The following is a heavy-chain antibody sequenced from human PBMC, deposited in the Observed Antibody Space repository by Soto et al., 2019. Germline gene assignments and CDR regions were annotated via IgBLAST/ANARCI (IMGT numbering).Heavy chain of an antibody. D-gene: IGHD1-26*01. CDR3: ANAATFSGSVFVY. J-gene: IGHJ4*02. Sequence: EVQLVESGGGLVKPGGSLRLSCAASGFTFSNVWMIWVRQAPGKGLEWIGRIKSKAAGEITDYAVVVKGSFTISIDDLIDKLLLLLICLALDDTAMYYRANAATFSGSVFVYLGQGTLVTVSS. CDR1: GFTFSNVW. V-gene: IGHV3-15*01. CDR2: IKSKAAGEIT.